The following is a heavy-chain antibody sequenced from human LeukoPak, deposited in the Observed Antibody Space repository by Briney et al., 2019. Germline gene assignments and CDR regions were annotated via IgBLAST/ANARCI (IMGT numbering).Heavy chain of an antibody. D-gene: IGHD1-1*01. CDR3: ARAKRTRDYLFAFDT. Sequence: GASVEVSCRASGYTFTSSGISWVRQAPGQGLEWMGWISAYNGNTNYAQKLQGRVTMTTDTSTSTAYMELRSLRSDDTAVYYCARAKRTRDYLFAFDTWGQGTMVTVSS. CDR1: GYTFTSSG. V-gene: IGHV1-18*01. J-gene: IGHJ3*02. CDR2: ISAYNGNT.